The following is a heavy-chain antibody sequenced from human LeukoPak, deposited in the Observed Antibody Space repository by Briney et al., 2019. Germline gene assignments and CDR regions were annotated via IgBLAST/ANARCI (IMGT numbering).Heavy chain of an antibody. CDR2: ISYDGSNK. Sequence: GGSLRLSCAASGFTFSSYGMHWVRQAPGKGLEWVAVISYDGSNKYYVDSVKGRFTISRDNSKNTLYLQMNSLRAEDTAVYYCAKDRSSQPGLLDYWGQGTLVTVSS. J-gene: IGHJ4*02. V-gene: IGHV3-30*18. CDR3: AKDRSSQPGLLDY. CDR1: GFTFSSYG. D-gene: IGHD6-13*01.